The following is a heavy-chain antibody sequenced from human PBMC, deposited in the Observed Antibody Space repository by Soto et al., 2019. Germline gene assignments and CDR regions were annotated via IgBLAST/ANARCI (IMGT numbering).Heavy chain of an antibody. D-gene: IGHD3-9*01. CDR2: IYHSGST. J-gene: IGHJ4*02. CDR1: GGSISSGGYS. CDR3: ASSPLLRYFDWSVYYFDY. Sequence: PSETLSLTCAVSGGSISSGGYSWGWIRQPPGKGLEWIGYIYHSGSTYYNPSLKSRVTISVDRSKNQFSLKLSSVTAADTAVYYCASSPLLRYFDWSVYYFDYWGQGTLVTVSS. V-gene: IGHV4-30-2*01.